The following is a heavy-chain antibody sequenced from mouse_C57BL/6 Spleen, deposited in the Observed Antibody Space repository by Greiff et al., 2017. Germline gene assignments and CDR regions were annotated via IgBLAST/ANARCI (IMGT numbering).Heavy chain of an antibody. V-gene: IGHV1-18*01. CDR3: ARVDGYYAAMDY. CDR1: GYTFTDYN. D-gene: IGHD2-3*01. CDR2: INPNNGGT. Sequence: EVQLQQSGPELVKPGASVKIPCKASGYTFTDYNMDWVKQSPGKSLEWIGDINPNNGGTIYNQKFKGKATLTVDKSSSTAYMKLRSLTSEDTEVYYCARVDGYYAAMDYWGQGTSVTVSS. J-gene: IGHJ4*01.